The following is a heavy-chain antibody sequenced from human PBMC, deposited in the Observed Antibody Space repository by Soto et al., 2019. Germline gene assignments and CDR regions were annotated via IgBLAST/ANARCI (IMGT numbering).Heavy chain of an antibody. J-gene: IGHJ5*02. Sequence: SGPTLVNPTQTLTLTCTFSGFSLSTSGVGVGWIRQPPGKALEWLALIYWNDDKRYSPSLKSTLTITKDTSKNQVVLTMTNMDPVDTATYYCAHRVTYYYDSSGYYWFDPWGQGTLVTVSS. D-gene: IGHD3-22*01. CDR3: AHRVTYYYDSSGYYWFDP. V-gene: IGHV2-5*01. CDR2: IYWNDDK. CDR1: GFSLSTSGVG.